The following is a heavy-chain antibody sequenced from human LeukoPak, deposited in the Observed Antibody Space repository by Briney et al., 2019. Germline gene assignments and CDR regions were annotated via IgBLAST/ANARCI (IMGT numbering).Heavy chain of an antibody. CDR2: ISGSTTDT. CDR3: ARDQYDTWSRRGNFDS. CDR1: GFTFSDNY. V-gene: IGHV3-11*05. D-gene: IGHD3-3*01. J-gene: IGHJ4*02. Sequence: GGSLRLSCAASGFTFSDNYMSWIRQAPGRGLEWVSYISGSTTDTNYADSVKGRFTISRDNTKNSLYLQMNSLRVEDTAVFYCARDQYDTWSRRGNFDSWGQGTLVTVSS.